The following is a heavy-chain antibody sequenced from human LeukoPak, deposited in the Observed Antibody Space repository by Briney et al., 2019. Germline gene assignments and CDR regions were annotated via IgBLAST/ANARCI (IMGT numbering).Heavy chain of an antibody. CDR2: IIPMFGTA. CDR1: GGTFSTYA. CDR3: ARDQWFGELSTFHYAMDV. Sequence: SVKVSCTASGGTFSTYAVSWVRQAPGQGLEWMGAIIPMFGTANYAQKLQGRVTITADASTSIAYMELSSLRSEDTAVYYCARDQWFGELSTFHYAMDVWGKGTTVTVSS. D-gene: IGHD3-10*01. J-gene: IGHJ6*04. V-gene: IGHV1-69*13.